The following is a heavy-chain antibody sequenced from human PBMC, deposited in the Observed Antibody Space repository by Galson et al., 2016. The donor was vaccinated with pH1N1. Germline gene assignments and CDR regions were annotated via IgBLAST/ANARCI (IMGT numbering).Heavy chain of an antibody. CDR3: ARARFDP. V-gene: IGHV7-4-1*02. Sequence: SVKVSCKASGYTFASYAINWVRQVPGQGLEWMGWIHTTTGDPSYGQGFTGRFVFSLDTSVTTAYLQISSLKTEDAAVYYCARARFDPWGQGTLVTVSS. CDR1: GYTFASYA. CDR2: IHTTTGDP. J-gene: IGHJ5*02.